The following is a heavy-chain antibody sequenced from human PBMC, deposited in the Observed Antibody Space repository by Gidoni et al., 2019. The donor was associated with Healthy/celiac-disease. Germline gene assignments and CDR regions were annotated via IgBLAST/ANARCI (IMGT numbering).Heavy chain of an antibody. V-gene: IGHV3-21*01. J-gene: IGHJ4*02. Sequence: EVQLVESGGGLVTPGGSLRLSCAASGFTFRSYSMNWVRQAPGKGLEWVSSISRSSSYIYYADSVKGRFTISRDNAKNSLYLQMNSLRAEDTAVYYCARGEIAAAGTGDYWGQGTLVTVSS. CDR3: ARGEIAAAGTGDY. CDR1: GFTFRSYS. D-gene: IGHD6-13*01. CDR2: ISRSSSYI.